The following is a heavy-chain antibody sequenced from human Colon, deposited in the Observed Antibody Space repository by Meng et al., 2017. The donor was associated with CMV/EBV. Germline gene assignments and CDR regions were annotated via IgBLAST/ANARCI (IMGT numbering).Heavy chain of an antibody. V-gene: IGHV4-39*07. Sequence: SETLSLTCTVSGGSIKRSPYYWGWIRQSPGKGLEWIGSVDYGGATYHNPSLKSRVTIPVDTSTNQFSLQLTSVTAADTAIYYCARDRQRPGYFDSRLYGLDVWGQGTTVTVSS. J-gene: IGHJ6*02. CDR2: VDYGGAT. D-gene: IGHD3-22*01. CDR3: ARDRQRPGYFDSRLYGLDV. CDR1: GGSIKRSPYY.